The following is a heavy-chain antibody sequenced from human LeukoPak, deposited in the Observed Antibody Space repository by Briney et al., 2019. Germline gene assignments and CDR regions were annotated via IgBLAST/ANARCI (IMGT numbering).Heavy chain of an antibody. CDR3: AKSNGYGLVDI. D-gene: IGHD3-10*01. J-gene: IGHJ3*02. V-gene: IGHV4-61*02. CDR2: IFTSGTT. Sequence: SETLSLTCIVSGVSITSGNYYWAWIRQPAGKGLEWIGRIFTSGTTAYNPSLKSRMTISLDTSNNQATLRLTSVTAADTAVYYCAKSNGYGLVDIWGQGTMVTVSS. CDR1: GVSITSGNYY.